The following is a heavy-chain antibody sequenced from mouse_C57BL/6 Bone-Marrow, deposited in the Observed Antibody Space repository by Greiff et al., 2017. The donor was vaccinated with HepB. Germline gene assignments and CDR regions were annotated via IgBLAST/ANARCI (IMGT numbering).Heavy chain of an antibody. D-gene: IGHD2-4*01. J-gene: IGHJ4*01. V-gene: IGHV5-15*01. Sequence: EVQLVESGGGLVQPGGSLKLSCAASGFTFSDYGMAWVRQAPRKGPEWVAFISNLAYSIYYADTVTGRFTISRENAKNTLYLEMSSLRSEYTALYSCARHVYYDYDGYAMDYWGQGTSVTVSS. CDR3: ARHVYYDYDGYAMDY. CDR1: GFTFSDYG. CDR2: ISNLAYSI.